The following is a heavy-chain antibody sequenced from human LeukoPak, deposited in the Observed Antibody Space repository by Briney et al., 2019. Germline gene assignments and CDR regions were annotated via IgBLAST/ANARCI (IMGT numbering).Heavy chain of an antibody. CDR1: GGSISSYY. V-gene: IGHV4-59*08. CDR3: ATTTTVPNGEYYYYYGMDV. D-gene: IGHD4-17*01. J-gene: IGHJ6*02. CDR2: TYYSGST. Sequence: SETLSLTCTVSGGSISSYYWSWIRQPPGKGLEWIGYTYYSGSTNYNPSLKSRVTISVDTSKNQFSLKLSSVTAADTAVYYRATTTTVPNGEYYYYYGMDVWGQGTTVTVSS.